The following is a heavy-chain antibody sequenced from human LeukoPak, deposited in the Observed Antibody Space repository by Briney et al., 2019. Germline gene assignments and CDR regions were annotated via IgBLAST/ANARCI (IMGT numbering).Heavy chain of an antibody. CDR3: ARSRPYYYDSSGYFDN. D-gene: IGHD3-22*01. CDR2: IYYSGST. Sequence: SETLSLTCTVSGGSISSSSYYWGWIRQPPGKGLEWIGSIYYSGSTYYNPSLKSRVTISVDTSKNQFSLKLSSVTAADTAVYYCARSRPYYYDSSGYFDNWGQGTLVTVSS. CDR1: GGSISSSSYY. V-gene: IGHV4-39*01. J-gene: IGHJ4*02.